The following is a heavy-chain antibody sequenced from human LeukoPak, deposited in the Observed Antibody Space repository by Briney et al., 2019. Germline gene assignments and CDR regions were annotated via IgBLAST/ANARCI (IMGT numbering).Heavy chain of an antibody. Sequence: GGSLRLSCAASGFTFSHYSMNWVRQAPGKGLEWVSYISSSSSTIYYADSVKGRFTISRDNAKNSLDLQMNSLRGEDTAVYYCARDSAACRGCAFDLWGQGTVVTVSS. V-gene: IGHV3-48*01. J-gene: IGHJ3*01. D-gene: IGHD3-10*01. CDR1: GFTFSHYS. CDR2: ISSSSSTI. CDR3: ARDSAACRGCAFDL.